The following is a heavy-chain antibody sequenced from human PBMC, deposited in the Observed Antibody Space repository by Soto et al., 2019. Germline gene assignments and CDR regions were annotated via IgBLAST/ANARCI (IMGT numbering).Heavy chain of an antibody. D-gene: IGHD2-2*01. J-gene: IGHJ6*02. V-gene: IGHV1-69*12. CDR2: IIPRSATS. Sequence: QVQLVQSGAEVQKPGSSVKVSCKASGDTFSTYTITWMRQAPGQGLEWMGGIIPRSATSNYAQKFKGRFTITADDSTSTAARELSSLRSEVTAVYYCAREGLVLVQTTVNSVYYYYAMGVWGQGTTVTVSS. CDR1: GDTFSTYT. CDR3: AREGLVLVQTTVNSVYYYYAMGV.